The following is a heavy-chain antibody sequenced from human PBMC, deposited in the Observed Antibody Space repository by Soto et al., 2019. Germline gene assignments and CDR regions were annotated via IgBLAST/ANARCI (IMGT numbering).Heavy chain of an antibody. V-gene: IGHV3-53*02. CDR1: GFTVSSNY. CDR2: IYSGGST. D-gene: IGHD6-13*01. Sequence: EVQLVETGGGLIQPGGSLRLSCAASGFTVSSNYMSWVRQAPGKGLEWVSVIYSGGSTYYADSVKGRFTISRDNSKNTLYLQMNSLRAEDTAVYYCAREPGIAAAGQVIYYYFGMDVWGQGTTVTVSS. J-gene: IGHJ6*02. CDR3: AREPGIAAAGQVIYYYFGMDV.